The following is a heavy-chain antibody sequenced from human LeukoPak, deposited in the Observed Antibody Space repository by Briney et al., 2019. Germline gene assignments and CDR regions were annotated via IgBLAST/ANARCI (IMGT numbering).Heavy chain of an antibody. Sequence: ASVKVSCKASGYTFTSYGISWVRQAPGQGLEWMGWINPNSGGTNYAQKFQGRVTMTRDTSISTAYMELSRLRSDDTAVYYCAREIRVEWLVERRTLFDYWGQGTLVTVSS. CDR1: GYTFTSYG. V-gene: IGHV1-2*02. D-gene: IGHD6-19*01. J-gene: IGHJ4*02. CDR3: AREIRVEWLVERRTLFDY. CDR2: INPNSGGT.